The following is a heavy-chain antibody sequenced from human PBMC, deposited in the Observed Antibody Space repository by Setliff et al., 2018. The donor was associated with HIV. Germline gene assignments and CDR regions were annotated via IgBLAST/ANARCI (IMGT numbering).Heavy chain of an antibody. V-gene: IGHV1-3*01. J-gene: IGHJ4*02. CDR2: INPVSGNT. Sequence: ASVKVSCKASGYTFTSYAMHWVRQAPGQRLEWMGWINPVSGNTQYSQKLQGRITITRESSASTDYLELSSLRFEDTAVYYCAGVYCSGGACYSLNSWGQGALVTVSS. CDR1: GYTFTSYA. D-gene: IGHD2-15*01. CDR3: AGVYCSGGACYSLNS.